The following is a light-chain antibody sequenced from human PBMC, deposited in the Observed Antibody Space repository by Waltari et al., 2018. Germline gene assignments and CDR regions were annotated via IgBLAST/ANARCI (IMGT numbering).Light chain of an antibody. CDR2: EVS. J-gene: IGLJ1*01. CDR1: TSDVGGSNS. V-gene: IGLV2-14*01. CDR3: ASFRSDSTYV. Sequence: SALTKPASVSGSPGQSITISCTGTTSDVGGSNSVSWYQQDPGKAPKLIIFEVSNRPSGVSNRFSGSKSGNTASLTISGLQAEDDADYYCASFRSDSTYVFGTGTKVTVL.